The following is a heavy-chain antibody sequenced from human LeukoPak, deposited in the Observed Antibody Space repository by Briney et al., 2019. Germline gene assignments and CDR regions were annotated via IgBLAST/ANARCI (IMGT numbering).Heavy chain of an antibody. D-gene: IGHD3-10*01. Sequence: TSETLSLTCTVSGGSISSYYWSWIRQPPGKGLEWIGYIYYSGSTNYNPSLKSRVTISVDTSKNQFSLKLSSVTAADTAVYYCARESYGSGSYYGPWGQGTLVTVSS. CDR1: GGSISSYY. CDR2: IYYSGST. J-gene: IGHJ5*02. CDR3: ARESYGSGSYYGP. V-gene: IGHV4-59*01.